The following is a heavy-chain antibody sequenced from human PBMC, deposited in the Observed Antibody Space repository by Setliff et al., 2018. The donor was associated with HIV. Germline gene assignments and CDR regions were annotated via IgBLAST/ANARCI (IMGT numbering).Heavy chain of an antibody. CDR1: GYTFTNYD. V-gene: IGHV1-8*02. CDR3: ASGSGSSFGYDWFDP. J-gene: IGHJ5*02. CDR2: MNPNSGNT. Sequence: GASVKVSCKASGYTFTNYDINWVRQAPGQGLEWMGWMNPNSGNTGYAQKFQGRVTMTRNTSIRTAYMELSSLRSEDTAVYYCASGSGSSFGYDWFDPWGQGTPVTVSS. D-gene: IGHD5-18*01.